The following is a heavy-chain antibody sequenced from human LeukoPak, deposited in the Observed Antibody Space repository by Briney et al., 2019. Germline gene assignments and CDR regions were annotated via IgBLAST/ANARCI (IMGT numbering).Heavy chain of an antibody. J-gene: IGHJ5*02. CDR1: GFTFSSYW. CDR2: IKSDGST. CDR3: ARAVTYFYGSVTYDWFDP. D-gene: IGHD3-10*01. Sequence: GSLRLSCAASGFTFSSYWMHSVRQTPGKGLVWVSRIKSDGSTIYADSVKGRFTISRDNARNTLYLQMNSLRVEDTAMYYCARAVTYFYGSVTYDWFDPWGQGTLVTVSS. V-gene: IGHV3-74*01.